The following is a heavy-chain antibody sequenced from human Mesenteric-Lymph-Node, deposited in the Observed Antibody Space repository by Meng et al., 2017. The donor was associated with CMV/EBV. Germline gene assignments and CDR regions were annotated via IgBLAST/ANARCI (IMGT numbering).Heavy chain of an antibody. Sequence: GYGSTFSDYYMTWIRQAPGKGLEWISYISSGGSSIFYADSVKGRFTMSRDNAKNSLYLQMNSLRAEDTAVYYCAARNGYGGPYFDYWGQGTLVTVSS. CDR3: AARNGYGGPYFDY. J-gene: IGHJ4*02. CDR2: ISSGGSSI. D-gene: IGHD5-24*01. V-gene: IGHV3-11*04. CDR1: GSTFSDYY.